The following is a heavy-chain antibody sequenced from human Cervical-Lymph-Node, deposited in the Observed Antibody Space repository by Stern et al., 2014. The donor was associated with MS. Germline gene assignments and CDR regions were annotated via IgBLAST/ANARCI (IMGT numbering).Heavy chain of an antibody. CDR2: IFPGDSDS. CDR3: ARHQTDYKGRDYYYYGMDV. CDR1: GYSFTSHW. V-gene: IGHV5-51*01. J-gene: IGHJ6*02. Sequence: VQLVQSGAEVKKPGESLKISCKGSGYSFTSHWIGWVRQMPGKGLEWMGMIFPGDSDSRYSPSFQGQVTLSADKALSTAYLPLSSLKASDTAIYYCARHQTDYKGRDYYYYGMDVWGQGTTVTVSS. D-gene: IGHD4-11*01.